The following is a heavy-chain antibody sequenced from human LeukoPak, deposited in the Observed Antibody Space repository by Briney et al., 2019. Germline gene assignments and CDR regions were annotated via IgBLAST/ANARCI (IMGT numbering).Heavy chain of an antibody. CDR1: GFTFRSYE. J-gene: IGHJ6*03. Sequence: GGSLRLSCAASGFTFRSYEMTWVRQAPGKGLEWVSVIYSGGSAYYADSVKGRFTISRDNSKNTLYLQMNSLRAEDTAVYYCARGRYGDDYYYMDVWGKGTTVTISS. D-gene: IGHD4-17*01. V-gene: IGHV3-53*01. CDR3: ARGRYGDDYYYMDV. CDR2: IYSGGSA.